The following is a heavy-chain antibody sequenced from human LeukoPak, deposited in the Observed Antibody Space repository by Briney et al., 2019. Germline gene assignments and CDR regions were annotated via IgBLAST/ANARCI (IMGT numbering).Heavy chain of an antibody. D-gene: IGHD5-12*01. V-gene: IGHV4-34*01. CDR1: GGSFSGFY. CDR2: IFPGGRI. Sequence: SETLSLTCAVHGGSFSGFYWTWMRQPPGKVPEWIGEIFPGGRINYNPSLQSRVTRSGDTSKNQFSLKVRSVTAADTDVYYCARGIGEGYPDHWGQGTVVTVSP. CDR3: ARGIGEGYPDH. J-gene: IGHJ4*02.